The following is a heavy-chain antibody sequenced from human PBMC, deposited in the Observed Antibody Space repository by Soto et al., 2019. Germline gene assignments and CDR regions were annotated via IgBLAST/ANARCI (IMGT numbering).Heavy chain of an antibody. D-gene: IGHD2-15*01. CDR1: GASISSTYW. CDR2: IYHTGTT. Sequence: QLRESGPGLVKPSGNLSLTCFVSGASISSTYWWSWVRQTPGKRLGWNGQIYHTGTTSYNPSLKNRVTISLDKSNNQFSLRLTSMTAADTAVYYCATLPPRIVVVMTDLPTWGQGTLVTVSS. J-gene: IGHJ5*02. CDR3: ATLPPRIVVVMTDLPT. V-gene: IGHV4-4*02.